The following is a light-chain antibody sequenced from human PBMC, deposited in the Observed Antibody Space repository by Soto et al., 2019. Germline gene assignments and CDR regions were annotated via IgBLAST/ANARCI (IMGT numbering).Light chain of an antibody. V-gene: IGLV2-14*01. CDR3: ASYSSSDVFYV. CDR1: SSDIGGYYY. J-gene: IGLJ1*01. CDR2: QVT. Sequence: QSALTQPASVSGSTRQSITISCTGTSSDIGGYYYVSWYQHHPGKAPKLLIYQVTNRPSRVSNRFSGSKSGNTASLTISGRQADGEAGYYCASYSSSDVFYVFGSESKVPV.